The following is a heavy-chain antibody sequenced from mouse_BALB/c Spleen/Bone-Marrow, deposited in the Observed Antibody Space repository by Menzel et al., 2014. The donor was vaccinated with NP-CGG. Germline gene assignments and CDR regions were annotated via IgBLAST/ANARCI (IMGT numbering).Heavy chain of an antibody. CDR3: ARGYYDYDLDY. CDR1: GFNTKDTY. CDR2: IDPANGNT. J-gene: IGHJ2*01. D-gene: IGHD2-4*01. V-gene: IGHV14-3*02. Sequence: VQLQQSGAELVKPGASVKLSCTASGFNTKDTYMHWVKQRPEQGLEWIGRIDPANGNTKYDPKFQGKATITADTSSNTAYLQLSSLTSEDTAVYYCARGYYDYDLDYWGQGTTLTVSS.